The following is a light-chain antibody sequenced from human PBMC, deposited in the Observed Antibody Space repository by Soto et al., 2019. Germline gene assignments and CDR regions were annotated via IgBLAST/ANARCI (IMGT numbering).Light chain of an antibody. Sequence: EIVLTQSPGTLSLSPGERATLSCRASQSVSSSYLAWYQQKPGQAPRLLIYGASGRATGIPDRFSGSGSGTDCPLTISRLEPEDFAVYYCQQYGSSPPVTFGQGTRLEIK. CDR1: QSVSSSY. J-gene: IGKJ5*01. CDR2: GAS. V-gene: IGKV3-20*01. CDR3: QQYGSSPPVT.